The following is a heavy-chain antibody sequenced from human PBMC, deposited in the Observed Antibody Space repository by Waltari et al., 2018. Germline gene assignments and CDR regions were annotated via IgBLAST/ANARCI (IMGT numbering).Heavy chain of an antibody. V-gene: IGHV3-30*01. D-gene: IGHD6-19*01. J-gene: IGHJ4*02. CDR3: AREVGSSGHAGYFGY. CDR1: GFTLSQGP. CDR2: KGHDNHDN. Sequence: QEQLVESGGGVVQPGTSLRLSCAASGFTLSQGPMHWVRQAPGKGLEWLAVKGHDNHDNQYADSARGRFTVSRDNSKNTLYLQMNSLTVGDTAVYYCAREVGSSGHAGYFGYWGQGTLVTVSS.